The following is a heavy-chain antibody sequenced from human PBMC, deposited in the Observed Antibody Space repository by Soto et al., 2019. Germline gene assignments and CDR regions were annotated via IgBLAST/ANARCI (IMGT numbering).Heavy chain of an antibody. J-gene: IGHJ6*02. CDR1: GFTFSSYW. CDR2: MNEDGGTT. CDR3: ASDLSGRADV. V-gene: IGHV3-74*01. Sequence: GGSLRLSCAASGFTFSSYWMHWVRQAPGKGLVWVSRMNEDGGTTVYAYSVKGPFTISRDNAKNTLYLQMNSLRVEDTAVYYCASDLSGRADVWGQGTTVTVSS. D-gene: IGHD3-10*01.